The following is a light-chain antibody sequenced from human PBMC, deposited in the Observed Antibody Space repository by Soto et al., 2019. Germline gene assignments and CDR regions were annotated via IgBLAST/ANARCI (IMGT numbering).Light chain of an antibody. Sequence: EIVLTQSPGTLSLSPGERATLSCRASQSVSSSYLAWYQQKPGQAPRLLIYGASSRATGIQYRFSGSGSGTDFTLTISRLEPEDFAVYYCQQYGSSPQTVGQGTKVEIK. J-gene: IGKJ1*01. CDR1: QSVSSSY. V-gene: IGKV3-20*01. CDR2: GAS. CDR3: QQYGSSPQT.